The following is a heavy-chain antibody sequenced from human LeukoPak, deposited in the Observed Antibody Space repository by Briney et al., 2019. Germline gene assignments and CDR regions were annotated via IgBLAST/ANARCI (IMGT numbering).Heavy chain of an antibody. CDR3: ARDSEKSSSFAFDI. V-gene: IGHV3-7*01. D-gene: IGHD6-13*01. J-gene: IGHJ3*02. CDR1: AFTFRSHW. Sequence: VGSLRLSCAASAFTFRSHWMSWVRQAPGKGLEWVANINLDGSERYYVDSVMGRFAVSRDNAENSLYLQINSLRAEDTAVYFCARDSEKSSSFAFDIWGQGTMVTVSS. CDR2: INLDGSER.